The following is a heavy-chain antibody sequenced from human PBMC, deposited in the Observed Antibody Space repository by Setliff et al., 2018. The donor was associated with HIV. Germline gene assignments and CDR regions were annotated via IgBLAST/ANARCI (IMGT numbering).Heavy chain of an antibody. Sequence: PGGSLRLSCAASGFTFWSHSMLWVRQAPGKGLQWVAYISRGGDSIFYEDSVKGRFTISRDNGKNSVYLQMNSLRDGDTAVYYCARGRVRGVLDSWGQGTRVTVSS. J-gene: IGHJ5*01. V-gene: IGHV3-48*02. CDR3: ARGRVRGVLDS. CDR1: GFTFWSHS. CDR2: ISRGGDSI. D-gene: IGHD3-10*01.